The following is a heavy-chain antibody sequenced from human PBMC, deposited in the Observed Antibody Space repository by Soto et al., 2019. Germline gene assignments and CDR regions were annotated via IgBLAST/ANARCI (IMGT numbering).Heavy chain of an antibody. CDR2: IDPSDSHT. CDR1: GYTSNSYW. V-gene: IGHV5-10-1*01. CDR3: ASHNETFDYYAMDV. J-gene: IGHJ6*02. Sequence: GESLKISCKGSGYTSNSYWISWVRQMPGKGLEWTGRIDPSDSHTTYSPSFQGHVTMSADKSIRTAYLRWRSLKASDTAIYYCASHNETFDYYAMDVWGQGTTVTVSS. D-gene: IGHD2-8*01.